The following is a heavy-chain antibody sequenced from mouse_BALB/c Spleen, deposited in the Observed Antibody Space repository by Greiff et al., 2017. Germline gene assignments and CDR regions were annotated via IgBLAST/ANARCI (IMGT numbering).Heavy chain of an antibody. CDR3: ARRNYDYDVWAMDY. Sequence: EVMLVESGGGLVKPGGSLKLSCAASGFAFSSYDMSWVRQTPEKRLEWVAYISSGGGSTYYPDTVKGRFTISRDNAKNTLYLQMSSLKSEDTAMYYCARRNYDYDVWAMDYWGQGTSVTVSS. J-gene: IGHJ4*01. CDR1: GFAFSSYD. V-gene: IGHV5-12-1*01. CDR2: ISSGGGST. D-gene: IGHD2-4*01.